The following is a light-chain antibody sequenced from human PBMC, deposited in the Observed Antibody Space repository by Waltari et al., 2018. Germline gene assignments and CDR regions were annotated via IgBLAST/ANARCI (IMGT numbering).Light chain of an antibody. V-gene: IGLV1-51*01. CDR2: DNN. J-gene: IGLJ3*02. Sequence: QSVLTQPPSVSAAPGQKVTISCSGSSSNTGNNYVPWYQQLPGTAPKPFIYDNNERPSGIPDRFSGSKSGTSATLGITGLQTGDEADYYCATWDVSLTAWVFGGGTKLTVL. CDR3: ATWDVSLTAWV. CDR1: SSNTGNNY.